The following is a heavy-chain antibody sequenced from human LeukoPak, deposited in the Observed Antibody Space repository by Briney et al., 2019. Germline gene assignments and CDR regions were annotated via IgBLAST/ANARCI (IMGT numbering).Heavy chain of an antibody. V-gene: IGHV3-30*18. CDR2: ISYDGSNK. D-gene: IGHD6-6*01. Sequence: GGSLRLSCAASGFTFSSYGMHWVRQAPGKGLEWVAVISYDGSNKYYADSVKGRFTISRDNSKNTLYLQMNSLRAEDTAVYYCAKLSSSSAEYFQHWGQGTLVTVSS. CDR1: GFTFSSYG. J-gene: IGHJ1*01. CDR3: AKLSSSSAEYFQH.